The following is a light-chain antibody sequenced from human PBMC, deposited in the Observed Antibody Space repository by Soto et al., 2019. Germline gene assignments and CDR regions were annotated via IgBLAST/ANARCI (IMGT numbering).Light chain of an antibody. CDR1: SSDVGSFDL. Sequence: QSALTQPASVSGSPGQSITISCTGTSSDVGSFDLVSWYQQRPGKAPKLMIFEVSNRPSGVSNRFSGSKSGNTASLSISGLQAEDEADYYCSSYSVSSTSYVFATGTKVTVL. CDR2: EVS. V-gene: IGLV2-23*02. J-gene: IGLJ1*01. CDR3: SSYSVSSTSYV.